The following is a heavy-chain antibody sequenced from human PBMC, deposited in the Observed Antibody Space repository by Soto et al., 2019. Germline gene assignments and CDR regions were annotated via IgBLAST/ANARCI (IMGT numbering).Heavy chain of an antibody. CDR2: IYYSEST. CDR1: GGSISSGGYY. D-gene: IGHD6-13*01. V-gene: IGHV4-30-4*01. Sequence: QVQLQESGPGLVKPSQTLSLTCTVSGGSISSGGYYWSWIRQPPGKGLEWRGYIYYSESTYYNPSLKSRDTISGDTSKDQFSLKLSSVTAAGTAVYYCARGEVVAAAASWVVWFDPWGQGTRVTVSS. CDR3: ARGEVVAAAASWVVWFDP. J-gene: IGHJ5*02.